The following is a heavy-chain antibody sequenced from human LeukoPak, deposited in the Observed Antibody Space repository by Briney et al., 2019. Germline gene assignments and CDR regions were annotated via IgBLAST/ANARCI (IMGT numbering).Heavy chain of an antibody. CDR3: ARVAGRYCSSTSCYRNEVGVFDY. V-gene: IGHV3-30*01. CDR2: ISYDGSNK. D-gene: IGHD2-2*02. J-gene: IGHJ4*02. CDR1: GFTFSSYA. Sequence: PGGSLRLSCAASGFTFSSYAMHWVRQAPGKGLEWVAVISYDGSNKYYADSVKGRFTISRDNSKNTLYLQMNSLRAEDTAVYYCARVAGRYCSSTSCYRNEVGVFDYWGQGTLVTVSS.